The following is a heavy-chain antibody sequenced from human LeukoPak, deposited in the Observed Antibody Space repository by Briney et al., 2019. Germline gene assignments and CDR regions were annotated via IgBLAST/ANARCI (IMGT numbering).Heavy chain of an antibody. V-gene: IGHV1-69*04. CDR3: ARVNLRGSQYNWFDP. Sequence: SVKVSCKASGYTFTSYDINWVRQAPGQGLEWMGKITPIIDSSKYAQKFQGRLTITADKSTGTVYMKLSSLRSEDTAVYYCARVNLRGSQYNWFDPWGQGTLVTVSS. CDR1: GYTFTSYD. CDR2: ITPIIDSS. J-gene: IGHJ5*02. D-gene: IGHD1-26*01.